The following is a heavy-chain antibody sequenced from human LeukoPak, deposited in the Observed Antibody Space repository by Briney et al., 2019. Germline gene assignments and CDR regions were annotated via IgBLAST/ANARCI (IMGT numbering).Heavy chain of an antibody. Sequence: GGSLTHSCSASGFTLSIFLMSYLRPPPGKGVEWGSALWCSDGSTDYADSGKGRFTIAKDNSKTALYLQMNSGRAGDTAVYYCSKPRDSSSWSPFLADYWGQGTLVTVSS. J-gene: IGHJ4*02. CDR2: LWCSDGST. CDR3: SKPRDSSSWSPFLADY. D-gene: IGHD6-13*01. V-gene: IGHV3-23*01. CDR1: GFTLSIFL.